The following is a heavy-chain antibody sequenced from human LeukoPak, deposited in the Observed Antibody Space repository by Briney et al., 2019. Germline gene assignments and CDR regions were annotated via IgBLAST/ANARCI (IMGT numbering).Heavy chain of an antibody. CDR3: ARDEGYGDYAPY. J-gene: IGHJ4*02. Sequence: SVKVSCKASGGTFSSYAISWVRQAPGQGLEWMGGIIPIFGTANYAQKFQGRVTITADKSTSTAYMELSSLRSEDTAVYYCARDEGYGDYAPYWGQGTLVTVSS. D-gene: IGHD4-17*01. CDR2: IIPIFGTA. V-gene: IGHV1-69*06. CDR1: GGTFSSYA.